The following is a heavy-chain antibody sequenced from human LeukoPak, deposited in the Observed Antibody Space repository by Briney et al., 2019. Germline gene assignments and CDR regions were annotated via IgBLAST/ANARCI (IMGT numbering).Heavy chain of an antibody. CDR1: AFTFSSHW. V-gene: IGHV3-7*01. J-gene: IGHJ5*02. Sequence: PGGSLRLSCAASAFTFSSHWMSWVRQAPGKGLEWVANIKQDGSEKYYVDSVKGRFTISRDNAKNSLYLQMNNLRAEDTAVYYCARSRDLTTGVAWSDPWGQGTLVTVSS. D-gene: IGHD4-23*01. CDR2: IKQDGSEK. CDR3: ARSRDLTTGVAWSDP.